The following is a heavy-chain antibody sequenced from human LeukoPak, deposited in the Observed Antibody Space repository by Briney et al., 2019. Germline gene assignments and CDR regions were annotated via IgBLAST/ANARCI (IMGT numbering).Heavy chain of an antibody. D-gene: IGHD2-2*01. Sequence: ASVKVSCKASGYTFTSYGISWVRQAPGQGVEWMGWISAYNGNTNYAQKLQGRVTMTTDTSTSTAYMELRSLRSDDTAVYYCAREYCSSTSCPWFDPWGQGALVTVSS. CDR3: AREYCSSTSCPWFDP. V-gene: IGHV1-18*01. J-gene: IGHJ5*02. CDR1: GYTFTSYG. CDR2: ISAYNGNT.